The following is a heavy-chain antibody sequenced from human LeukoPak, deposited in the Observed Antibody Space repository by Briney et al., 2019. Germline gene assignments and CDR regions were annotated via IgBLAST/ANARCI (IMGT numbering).Heavy chain of an antibody. CDR2: TYYRSTWYN. CDR1: GDSVSSNSAA. D-gene: IGHD7-27*01. Sequence: SQTLSLTCAISGDSVSSNSAAWNWIRQYPSRGLEWLGRTYYRSTWYNDYAVSVKSRITISADTSKNQFSLQLNSVTPEDTAVYYCARGTGTFAYWGQGTLVTVSS. J-gene: IGHJ4*02. V-gene: IGHV6-1*01. CDR3: ARGTGTFAY.